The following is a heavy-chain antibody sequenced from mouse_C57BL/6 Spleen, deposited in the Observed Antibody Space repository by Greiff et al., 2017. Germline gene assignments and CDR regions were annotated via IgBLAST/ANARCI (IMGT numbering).Heavy chain of an antibody. D-gene: IGHD1-1*01. CDR2: INPSTGGT. V-gene: IGHV1-42*01. J-gene: IGHJ2*01. CDR3: ARGLYGSSPFDY. CDR1: GYSFTGYY. Sequence: DVQLQESGPELVKPGASVKISCKASGYSFTGYYMNWVKQSPEKSLEWIGEINPSTGGTTYNQKFKAKATLTVDKSSSTAYMQLKSLTSEDSAVYYCARGLYGSSPFDYWGQGTTLTVSS.